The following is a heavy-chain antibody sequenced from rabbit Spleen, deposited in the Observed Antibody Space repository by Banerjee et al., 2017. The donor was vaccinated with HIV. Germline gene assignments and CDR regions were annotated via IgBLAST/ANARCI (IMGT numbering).Heavy chain of an antibody. Sequence: QQQLEESGGGLVKPGGTLTLTCTASGFSFSSYGVSWVRQAPGKGLEWIACINTGSSGSTNYASWVDGRFTISSHNAQNTLYLQLNSLTAADTATYFCARAPYSYDYAALTWIAYYGMDLWGQGTLVTVS. CDR3: ARAPYSYDYAALTWIAYYGMDL. D-gene: IGHD6-1*01. V-gene: IGHV1S45*01. J-gene: IGHJ6*01. CDR1: GFSFSSYG. CDR2: INTGSSGST.